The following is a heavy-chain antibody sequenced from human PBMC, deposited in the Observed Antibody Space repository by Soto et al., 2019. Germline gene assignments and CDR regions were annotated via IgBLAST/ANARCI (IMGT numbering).Heavy chain of an antibody. CDR2: IYHSGST. CDR3: ARVWTTVTNWFDP. D-gene: IGHD4-17*01. Sequence: QVQLQESGPGLVKPSGTLSLTCAVSGGSISSSNWWSWVRQPPGKGLEWIGNIYHSGSTNYNPSLKRRVTISVDKSKTQFSLKLSSVPAADTAVYYCARVWTTVTNWFDPWGQGTLVTVSS. CDR1: GGSISSSNW. J-gene: IGHJ5*02. V-gene: IGHV4-4*02.